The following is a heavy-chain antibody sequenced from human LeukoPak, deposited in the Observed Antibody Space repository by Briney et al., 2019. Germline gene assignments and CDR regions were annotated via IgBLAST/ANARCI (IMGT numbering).Heavy chain of an antibody. CDR1: GYTFTGYY. CDR2: INPNSGGT. Sequence: AASVKVSCKASGYTFTGYYIYWVRQAPGQGLEWMGWINPNSGGTNYAQKFQGRVTMTRDTSISTAYMELSRLRSDDTAVYYCARDLRSYGVNSFDYWGQGTLATVSS. J-gene: IGHJ4*02. V-gene: IGHV1-2*02. D-gene: IGHD4-17*01. CDR3: ARDLRSYGVNSFDY.